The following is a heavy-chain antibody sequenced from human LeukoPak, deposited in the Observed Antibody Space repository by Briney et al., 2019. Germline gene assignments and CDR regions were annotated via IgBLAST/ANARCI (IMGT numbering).Heavy chain of an antibody. Sequence: GGSLRLSCAASGFTFSSYGMHWVRQAPGKGLEWVAVISYDGSNKYHADSVKGRFTISRDNSKNTLYLQMNSLRAEDTAVYYCAKSNRIAVAGPGASNYWGQGTLVTVSS. J-gene: IGHJ4*02. CDR3: AKSNRIAVAGPGASNY. D-gene: IGHD6-19*01. CDR1: GFTFSSYG. CDR2: ISYDGSNK. V-gene: IGHV3-30*18.